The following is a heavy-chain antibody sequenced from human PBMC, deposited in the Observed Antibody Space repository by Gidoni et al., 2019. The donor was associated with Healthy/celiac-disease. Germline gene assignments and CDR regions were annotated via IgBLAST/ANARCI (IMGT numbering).Heavy chain of an antibody. J-gene: IGHJ6*04. CDR2: IIPIFGTA. CDR3: AREICSSTSCYPSYYYYYGMDV. D-gene: IGHD2-2*01. V-gene: IGHV1-69*01. Sequence: QVQLVQSGAAGKKPGSAVKVSITASGGTFSSSAIIWMRQAPGQGLEWMGGIIPIFGTANYAKKFQARVTITADESTSTAYMELSSLRSEDTAVYYCAREICSSTSCYPSYYYYYGMDVWGKGTTVTVSS. CDR1: GGTFSSSA.